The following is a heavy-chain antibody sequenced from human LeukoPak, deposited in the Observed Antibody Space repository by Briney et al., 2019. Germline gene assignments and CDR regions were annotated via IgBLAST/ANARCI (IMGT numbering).Heavy chain of an antibody. CDR2: ISSSGSTI. Sequence: PGGSLRLSCAASGFSFSSYSMNWVRQAPGKGLEWVSYISSSGSTIYYADSVKGRFTISRDNAKNSLYLQMNSLRAEDTAVYYCARARITMVRGPLDYWGQGTLVTVSS. CDR3: ARARITMVRGPLDY. V-gene: IGHV3-48*04. J-gene: IGHJ4*02. D-gene: IGHD3-10*01. CDR1: GFSFSSYS.